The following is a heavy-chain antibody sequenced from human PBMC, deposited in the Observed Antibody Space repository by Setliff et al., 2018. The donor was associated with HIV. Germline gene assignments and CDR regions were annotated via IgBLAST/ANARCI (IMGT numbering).Heavy chain of an antibody. Sequence: GESLKISCAASGFTFNTYAMSWVRQAPGKGLEWVSVISGSGASTFYADSVKGRFTIARDNSKNTLYLQMNGLRVEDTAVYYCAKDGISGGAYPPYYFDYWGHGTLVTVS. CDR2: ISGSGAST. CDR1: GFTFNTYA. CDR3: AKDGISGGAYPPYYFDY. V-gene: IGHV3-23*01. J-gene: IGHJ4*01. D-gene: IGHD2-15*01.